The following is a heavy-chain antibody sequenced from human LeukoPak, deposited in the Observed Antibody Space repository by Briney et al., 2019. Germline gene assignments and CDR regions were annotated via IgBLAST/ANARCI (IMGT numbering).Heavy chain of an antibody. CDR1: GYTFTSYG. V-gene: IGHV1-18*01. J-gene: IGHJ6*02. Sequence: ASVKVSCKASGYTFTSYGISWVRQAPGQGLEWMGWISAYNGNTNYAQKLQGRVTMTTDTSTSTAYMELRSLRSDDTAVYYCARDSITMIVVVPYGMDVWGQGTTVTVSS. D-gene: IGHD3-22*01. CDR2: ISAYNGNT. CDR3: ARDSITMIVVVPYGMDV.